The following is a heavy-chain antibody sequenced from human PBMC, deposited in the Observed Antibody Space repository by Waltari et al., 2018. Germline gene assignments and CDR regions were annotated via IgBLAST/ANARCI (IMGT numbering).Heavy chain of an antibody. Sequence: QVQLQQWGAGLLKPSETLSLTCAVYGGSFSGYYWSWIRKPPGKGLEWIGEINHSGSTNYNPSLKSRVTISVDTSKNQFSLKLSSVTAADTAVYYCARGLFPPLRFLEWPYPPWFDPWGQGTLVTVSS. CDR1: GGSFSGYY. J-gene: IGHJ5*02. CDR2: INHSGST. D-gene: IGHD3-3*01. V-gene: IGHV4-34*01. CDR3: ARGLFPPLRFLEWPYPPWFDP.